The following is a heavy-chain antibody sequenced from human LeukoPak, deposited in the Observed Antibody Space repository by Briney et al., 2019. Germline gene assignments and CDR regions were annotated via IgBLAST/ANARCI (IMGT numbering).Heavy chain of an antibody. D-gene: IGHD3-9*01. CDR2: IYSGGST. Sequence: GGSLRLSCAASGFTVSSNYMSWVRQAPGKGLEWVSVIYSGGSTYYADSVKGRFTISRDNSKNTLYLQMNSLRAEDTAVYYCARGASGGYFVWLSNLYNWFDPWGQGTLVTVSS. CDR1: GFTVSSNY. J-gene: IGHJ5*02. CDR3: ARGASGGYFVWLSNLYNWFDP. V-gene: IGHV3-66*01.